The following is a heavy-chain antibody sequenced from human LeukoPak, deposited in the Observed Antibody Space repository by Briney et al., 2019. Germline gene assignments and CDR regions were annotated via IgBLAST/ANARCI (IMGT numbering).Heavy chain of an antibody. Sequence: GESLKISCKGSEYSLSSSWIGWVRQMPGKGLEWMAIIYAPDSDVRYSPSFQGQITISVDKSINTAYLQWNSLRASDTAMYYCARPADSSGLDYWGLGTLVTVSS. V-gene: IGHV5-51*01. J-gene: IGHJ4*02. D-gene: IGHD3-22*01. CDR3: ARPADSSGLDY. CDR1: EYSLSSSW. CDR2: IYAPDSDV.